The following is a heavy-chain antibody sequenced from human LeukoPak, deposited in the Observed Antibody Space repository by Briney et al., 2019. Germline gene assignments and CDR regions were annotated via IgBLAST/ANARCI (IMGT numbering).Heavy chain of an antibody. V-gene: IGHV3-48*04. CDR3: ARVRYYDSSGLGY. J-gene: IGHJ4*02. CDR2: ISSSSSTI. Sequence: GGSLRLSCAASGFTFSSYSMNWVRQAPGKGLEWVSYISSSSSTIYYADSVKGRFTISRDNAKNSLYLQMNSLRAEDTAVYYCARVRYYDSSGLGYWGQGTLVTVSS. D-gene: IGHD3-22*01. CDR1: GFTFSSYS.